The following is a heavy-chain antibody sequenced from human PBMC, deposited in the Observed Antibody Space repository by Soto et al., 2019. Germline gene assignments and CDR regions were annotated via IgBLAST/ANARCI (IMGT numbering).Heavy chain of an antibody. CDR2: IYSSGST. D-gene: IGHD6-6*01. J-gene: IGHJ5*02. Sequence: SETLSLTCTVYGGSISSYYWTWIREPPGKGLECIGYIYSSGSTNYNPSLKSRVTISVDTSKNQFSLKLSSVTAADTAVYYCARDEYNWFDPWGQGTLVTVSS. CDR3: ARDEYNWFDP. V-gene: IGHV4-59*01. CDR1: GGSISSYY.